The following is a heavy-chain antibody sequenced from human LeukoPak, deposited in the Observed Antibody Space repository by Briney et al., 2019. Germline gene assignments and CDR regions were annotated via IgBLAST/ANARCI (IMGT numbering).Heavy chain of an antibody. Sequence: GGSLRLSCAASGFTFSSYNMDWVRQAPGKGLEWVSYISSDGSIINYADSVKGRFTISRDNAKNTLYLQMNSLRVEDTAVYYCARPAVAGLRAGGYDYWGQGTLVTVSS. CDR1: GFTFSSYN. D-gene: IGHD6-19*01. CDR2: ISSDGSII. V-gene: IGHV3-48*04. CDR3: ARPAVAGLRAGGYDY. J-gene: IGHJ4*02.